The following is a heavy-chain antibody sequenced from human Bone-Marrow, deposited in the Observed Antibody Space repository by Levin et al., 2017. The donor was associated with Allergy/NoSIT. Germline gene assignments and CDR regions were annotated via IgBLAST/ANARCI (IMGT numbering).Heavy chain of an antibody. CDR3: VRGLPDY. CDR2: INSSSGTI. CDR1: GFTFSSYS. J-gene: IGHJ4*02. V-gene: IGHV3-48*01. Sequence: GESLKISCETSGFTFSSYSMNWVRQAPGKGLEWVSYINSSSGTIYYADSVKGRFTISRDNAKKSLYLQMSSLRVEDTAVYYCVRGLPDYWGQGTLVTVSS.